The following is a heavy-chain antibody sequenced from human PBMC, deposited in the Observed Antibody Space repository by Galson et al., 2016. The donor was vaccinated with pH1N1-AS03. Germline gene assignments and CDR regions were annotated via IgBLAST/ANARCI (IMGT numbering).Heavy chain of an antibody. V-gene: IGHV4-4*02. CDR3: ARERWQRHDSGYYGMDV. J-gene: IGHJ6*02. D-gene: IGHD6-25*01. CDR1: GGSISSSDW. Sequence: SETLSLTCAVSGGSISSSDWWSWVRQPPGKGLEWIGEVYHTGSTNYNPSLKSRVIISVDKSKNQFSLNLTSVTAADTAVYYCARERWQRHDSGYYGMDVWGRGTTVTVSS. CDR2: VYHTGST.